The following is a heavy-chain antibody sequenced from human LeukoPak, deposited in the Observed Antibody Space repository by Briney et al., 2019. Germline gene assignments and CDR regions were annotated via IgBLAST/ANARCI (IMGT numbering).Heavy chain of an antibody. CDR3: ARGFYDSSAYYPYDY. D-gene: IGHD3-22*01. J-gene: IGHJ4*02. CDR1: GGTFSSYA. CDR2: INPNSGGT. Sequence: ASVKVSCKASGGTFSSYAISWVRQAPGQGLEWMGRINPNSGGTNYAQKFQGRVTMTRDTSISTAYMELSSLRSEDTALYFCARGFYDSSAYYPYDYWGQGILVTVSS. V-gene: IGHV1-2*06.